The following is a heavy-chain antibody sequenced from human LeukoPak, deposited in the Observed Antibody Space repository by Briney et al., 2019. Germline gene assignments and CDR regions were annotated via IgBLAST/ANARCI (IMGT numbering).Heavy chain of an antibody. CDR1: GFTPSGYA. D-gene: IGHD6-19*01. J-gene: IGHJ4*02. CDR2: IIYRGDVT. V-gene: IGHV3-23*01. Sequence: PGGSLRLSCAASGFTPSGYAMTCVRQAPGTGLECVSIIIYRGDVTHYADSVKGRFTISRENSKNTLYLQMDSLRVEDTAVYYRAKTGISGWYFDYWGQGTPVTVSS. CDR3: AKTGISGWYFDY.